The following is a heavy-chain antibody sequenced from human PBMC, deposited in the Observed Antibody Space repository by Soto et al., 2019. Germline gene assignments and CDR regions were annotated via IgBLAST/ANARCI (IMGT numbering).Heavy chain of an antibody. J-gene: IGHJ6*02. V-gene: IGHV3-7*04. CDR1: GFTFSSYW. CDR3: ARGAFV. Sequence: EEQLVESGGGLVQPGGSLRLSCAASGFTFSSYWMGWVRQAPGKGLQWVANIKQDGSENYYVASVKGRFTISRDNANNSLYLQMNSRSSENAAVYYCARGAFVWGQGTTVTVSS. CDR2: IKQDGSEN.